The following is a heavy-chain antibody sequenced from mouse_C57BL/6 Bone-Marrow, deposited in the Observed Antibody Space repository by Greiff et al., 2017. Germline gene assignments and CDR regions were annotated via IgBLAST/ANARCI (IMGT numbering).Heavy chain of an antibody. J-gene: IGHJ2*01. Sequence: EVMLVESEGGLVQPGSSMKLSCTASGFTFSDYYMAWVRQVPEKGLEWVANINYDGSSTYYLDSLKSRFIISRDNAKNILYLQMSSLKSEDTATYYCARDDGNYLDYWGQGTTLTVSS. D-gene: IGHD2-3*01. CDR2: INYDGSST. V-gene: IGHV5-16*01. CDR1: GFTFSDYY. CDR3: ARDDGNYLDY.